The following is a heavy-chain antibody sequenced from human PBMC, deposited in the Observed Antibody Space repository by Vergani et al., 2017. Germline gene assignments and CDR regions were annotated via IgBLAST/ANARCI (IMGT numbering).Heavy chain of an antibody. Sequence: QVQLVESGGGVVQPGRSLRLSCAASGFTFSSYAMHWVRQAPGKGLEWVAVIWYDGSNKYYADSVKGRFTISRDNSKNTLYLQMNSLRAEDTAVYYCASSRGYYATTHSFDYWGQGTLVTGSS. D-gene: IGHD3-10*01. CDR2: IWYDGSNK. CDR1: GFTFSSYA. V-gene: IGHV3-33*01. J-gene: IGHJ4*02. CDR3: ASSRGYYATTHSFDY.